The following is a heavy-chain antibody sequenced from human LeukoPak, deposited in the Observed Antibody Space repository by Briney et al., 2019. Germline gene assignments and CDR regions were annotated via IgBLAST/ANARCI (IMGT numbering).Heavy chain of an antibody. V-gene: IGHV3-21*01. CDR1: GFTFSSYS. CDR3: ARDFPNEAILWWSIDY. J-gene: IGHJ4*02. D-gene: IGHD2-21*01. CDR2: ISTSSSYI. Sequence: GGSLRLSCAGSGFTFSSYSMNWVRQAPGKGLEWVSSISTSSSYIYYADSVKGRFTISRDNAKNSLFLQMNSLRAEDTAVYYCARDFPNEAILWWSIDYWGQGTLVTVSS.